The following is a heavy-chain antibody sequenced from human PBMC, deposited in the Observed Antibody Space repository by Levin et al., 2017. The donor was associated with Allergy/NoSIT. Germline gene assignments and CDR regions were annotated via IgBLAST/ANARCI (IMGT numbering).Heavy chain of an antibody. D-gene: IGHD2-15*01. V-gene: IGHV3-23*01. CDR1: GFTFSSYA. CDR3: AKDYCSGGSCNSPSRPGDY. CDR2: ISGSGGST. J-gene: IGHJ4*02. Sequence: PTGGSLRLSCAASGFTFSSYAMSWVRQAPGKGLEWVSAISGSGGSTYYADSVKGRFIISRDNSKNTLYLQMNSLRAEDTAVYYCAKDYCSGGSCNSPSRPGDYWGQGTLVTVSS.